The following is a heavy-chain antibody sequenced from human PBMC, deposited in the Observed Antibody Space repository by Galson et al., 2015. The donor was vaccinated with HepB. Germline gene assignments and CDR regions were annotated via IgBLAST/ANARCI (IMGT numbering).Heavy chain of an antibody. J-gene: IGHJ1*01. D-gene: IGHD3-10*01. CDR3: ARDHSRVLLLMEEYFQH. V-gene: IGHV1-3*01. CDR2: INAGNGNT. Sequence: SVKVSCKASGYTFTSYAMHWVRQAPGQRLEWMGWINAGNGNTKYSQKFQGRVTITRDTSASTAYMELSSLRSEDTAVYYCARDHSRVLLLMEEYFQHWGQGTLVTVSS. CDR1: GYTFTSYA.